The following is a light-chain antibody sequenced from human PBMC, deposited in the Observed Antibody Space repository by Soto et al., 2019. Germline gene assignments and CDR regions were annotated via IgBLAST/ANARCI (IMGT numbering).Light chain of an antibody. V-gene: IGKV3-20*01. Sequence: EIVLTQSPGTLSLSPGERATLSCRASQSVTSDFLAWYQQKPGQAPRLLIYGASTRAAGVPDRFSGSGSGTDFTLTITRLEPEDFAVYYCQQYGRSSLLFTFGQGTKLAV. CDR2: GAS. CDR3: QQYGRSSLLFT. CDR1: QSVTSDF. J-gene: IGKJ2*01.